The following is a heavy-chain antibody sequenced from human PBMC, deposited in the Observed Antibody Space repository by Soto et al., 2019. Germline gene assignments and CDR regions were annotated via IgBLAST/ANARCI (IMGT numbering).Heavy chain of an antibody. J-gene: IGHJ4*02. Sequence: SETLSLTCAVYGGSFSGYYWSWIRQPPGKGLEWIGEINHSGSTNYNPSLKSRVTISVDTSKNQFSLKLSSVTAADTAVYYCARGFVFWSGYYTGRPNYFDYWGQGTLVTVSS. D-gene: IGHD3-3*01. CDR2: INHSGST. CDR3: ARGFVFWSGYYTGRPNYFDY. V-gene: IGHV4-34*01. CDR1: GGSFSGYY.